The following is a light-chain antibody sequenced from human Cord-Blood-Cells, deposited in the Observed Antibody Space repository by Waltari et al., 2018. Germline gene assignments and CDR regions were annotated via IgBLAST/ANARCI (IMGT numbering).Light chain of an antibody. V-gene: IGKV1-5*03. Sequence: DIQMTQSPSTLSASVGDRVTITCRASQSISSWLAWYQQKPGKAPKLLIYKGSSLESGVPSRFSGSGSGTEFTLTTSSLQPDDFATYYCQQYNSYSRTFGQGTKVEIK. CDR2: KGS. J-gene: IGKJ1*01. CDR1: QSISSW. CDR3: QQYNSYSRT.